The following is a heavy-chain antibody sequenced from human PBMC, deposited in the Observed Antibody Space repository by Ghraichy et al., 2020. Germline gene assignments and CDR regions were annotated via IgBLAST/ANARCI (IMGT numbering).Heavy chain of an antibody. J-gene: IGHJ4*02. V-gene: IGHV3-23*01. D-gene: IGHD3-3*01. CDR2: ISDVGSST. CDR3: AKDRRFPHDYFDS. CDR1: GFTFSSYA. Sequence: GGSLRLSCAASGFTFSSYAMSWVRQAPGKGLEWVSAISDVGSSTWYADSVKGRFTIARDNSRNTLFLQVNSLRAEDTAVYYCAKDRRFPHDYFDSWGQGTLVTVSS.